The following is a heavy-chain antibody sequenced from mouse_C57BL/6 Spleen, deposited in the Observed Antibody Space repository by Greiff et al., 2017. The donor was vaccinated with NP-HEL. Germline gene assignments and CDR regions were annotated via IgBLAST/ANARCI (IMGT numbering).Heavy chain of an antibody. Sequence: EVQLVESGGGLVKPGGSLKLSCAASGFTFSDYGMHWVRQAPEKGLEWVAYISSGSSTIYYADPVKGRFTISRDNAKNTLFLQMTSLRSEDTARYYCAVGVFDYWGQGTTLTVSS. CDR1: GFTFSDYG. V-gene: IGHV5-17*01. J-gene: IGHJ2*01. CDR3: AVGVFDY. CDR2: ISSGSSTI.